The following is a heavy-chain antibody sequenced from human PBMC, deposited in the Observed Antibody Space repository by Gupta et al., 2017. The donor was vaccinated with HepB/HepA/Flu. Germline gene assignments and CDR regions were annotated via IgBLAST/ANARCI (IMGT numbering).Heavy chain of an antibody. J-gene: IGHJ4*02. CDR2: ITDSSGGT. CDR3: AKGWGGYYFDY. CDR1: GFTFSTSA. Sequence: EVHVLESGGTLVQPGGSLRLSCEASGFTFSTSAMTWVRQAPGKGLEWVAGITDSSGGTFYADSVKGRFTVTRDNSKNTLYLQMNSLRADDTAEYYCAKGWGGYYFDYWGQGTLVIVS. D-gene: IGHD3-3*01. V-gene: IGHV3-23*01.